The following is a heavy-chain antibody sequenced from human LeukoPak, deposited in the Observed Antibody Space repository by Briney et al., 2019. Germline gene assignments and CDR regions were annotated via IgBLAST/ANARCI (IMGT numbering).Heavy chain of an antibody. D-gene: IGHD7-27*01. V-gene: IGHV1-46*01. CDR2: INPSGGST. J-gene: IGHJ4*02. CDR3: ARSPLGVASNWAFDY. Sequence: ASVKVSCRASGYTFTSHYMHWVRQAPGQGLEWMGIINPSGGSTSYAQNFQARVTMTRDTSTTTVYMELSSLRFEDTAVYYCARSPLGVASNWAFDYWGQGTLVTVSS. CDR1: GYTFTSHY.